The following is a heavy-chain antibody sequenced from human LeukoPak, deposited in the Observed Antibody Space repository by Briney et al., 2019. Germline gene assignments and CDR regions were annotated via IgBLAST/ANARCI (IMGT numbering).Heavy chain of an antibody. J-gene: IGHJ4*02. CDR2: ISRSGSTK. V-gene: IGHV3-11*04. Sequence: GGSLRLSCAASGFTFSDYNMRWIRQAPGKGLEWVSSISRSGSTKYYADSVKGRFAVSTDTSKNTVFLQMNSLRLDDTAVYYCATDSQRAVAAFWGQGTLVTVSS. CDR1: GFTFSDYN. D-gene: IGHD6-19*01. CDR3: ATDSQRAVAAF.